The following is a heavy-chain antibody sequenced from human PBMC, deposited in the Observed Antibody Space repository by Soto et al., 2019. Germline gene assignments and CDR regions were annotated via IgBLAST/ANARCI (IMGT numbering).Heavy chain of an antibody. CDR2: INASGST. J-gene: IGHJ4*02. V-gene: IGHV4-34*01. D-gene: IGHD6-6*01. CDR3: ALGPGRRQLVRIVVDFGY. CDR1: GGSFSDFK. Sequence: QVQLQPWGAGLLKPSETLSLTCAVYGGSFSDFKWSWIRQPQGKGLEWIGEINASGSTNYNPSLKSRVTTSVGGSKNQFSLKLCSGAAADTALDYGALGPGRRQLVRIVVDFGYWGQGTLVTVSA.